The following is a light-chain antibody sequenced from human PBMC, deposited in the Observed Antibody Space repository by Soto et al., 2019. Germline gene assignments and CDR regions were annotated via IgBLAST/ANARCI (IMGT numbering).Light chain of an antibody. Sequence: EIVLTQSPGTLSSSPGERATLSCRASQSVTSNYLAWYQQKRGQAPRLLIWGASIRATGLPDRFSGGGSGTDFTLTISRLEAEHFAVYYCQQYGSSPGTFGQGTKVDIK. J-gene: IGKJ1*01. CDR2: GAS. CDR1: QSVTSNY. V-gene: IGKV3-20*01. CDR3: QQYGSSPGT.